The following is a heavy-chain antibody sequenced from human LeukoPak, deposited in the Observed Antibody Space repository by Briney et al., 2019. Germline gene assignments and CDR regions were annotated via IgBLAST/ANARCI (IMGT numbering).Heavy chain of an antibody. CDR1: GFTFSSYS. V-gene: IGHV3-21*01. CDR2: ISSSSSYI. D-gene: IGHD2-15*01. CDR3: ARDQRDIVVVVAATGSWFDP. J-gene: IGHJ5*02. Sequence: GGSLRLSCAASGFTFSSYSMNWVRQAPGKGLEWVSSISSSSSYIYYADSVKGRFTISRDNAKNSLYLQMNSLRAEDTAVYYCARDQRDIVVVVAATGSWFDPWGQGTLVTVSS.